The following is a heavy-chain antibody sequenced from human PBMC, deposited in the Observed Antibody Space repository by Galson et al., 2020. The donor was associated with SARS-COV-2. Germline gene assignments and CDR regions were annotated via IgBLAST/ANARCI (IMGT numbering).Heavy chain of an antibody. D-gene: IGHD4-17*01. CDR1: GFTFNRCA. CDR3: AKDRGIDYGGQLDY. CDR2: ISGSGGSK. Sequence: TGGSLRLSCAASGFTFNRCAMSWVRQAPGPGLEWVSSISGSGGSKYSADSVKGRFVISRDSSKNTVYLQKNSLRADETAVYYCAKDRGIDYGGQLDYWSQGHLVTVAS. J-gene: IGHJ4*02. V-gene: IGHV3-23*01.